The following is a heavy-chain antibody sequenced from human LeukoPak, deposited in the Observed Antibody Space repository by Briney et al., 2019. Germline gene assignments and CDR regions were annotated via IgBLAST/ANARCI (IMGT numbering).Heavy chain of an antibody. Sequence: GGSLRLSCAASGFAFSSNWMHWVRQAPGKGLVWVSRISSDGSISNYGDSVQGRFTISRDNAKNILYLQMNSLRAEDTAVYYCERILKGWGQGTRVTVSS. CDR2: ISSDGSIS. CDR3: ERILKG. J-gene: IGHJ3*01. V-gene: IGHV3-74*01. CDR1: GFAFSSNW.